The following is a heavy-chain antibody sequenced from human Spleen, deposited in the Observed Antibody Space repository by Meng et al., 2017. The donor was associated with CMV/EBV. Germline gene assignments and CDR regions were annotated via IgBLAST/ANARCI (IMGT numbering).Heavy chain of an antibody. CDR2: ISAYNDNT. D-gene: IGHD2-15*01. J-gene: IGHJ6*02. Sequence: ASVKVSCKASGYTFTSYDINWVRQAPGQGLEWMGWISAYNDNTNYAQKLQGRVTMTTDTSTSTAYMELRSLRSDDTAVYYCARGQLGYCSGGSCRYYYYGMDVWGQGTTVTVSS. CDR1: GYTFTSYD. V-gene: IGHV1-18*01. CDR3: ARGQLGYCSGGSCRYYYYGMDV.